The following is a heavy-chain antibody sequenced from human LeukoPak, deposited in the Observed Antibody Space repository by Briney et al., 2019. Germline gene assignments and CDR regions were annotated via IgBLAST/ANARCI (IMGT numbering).Heavy chain of an antibody. CDR1: GYDFTSYW. J-gene: IGHJ4*02. V-gene: IGHV5-51*01. CDR2: VYPGNSDT. D-gene: IGHD3-10*01. Sequence: KRGESLKISCKGSGYDFTSYWIGWVRQMPGKGLEWMGIVYPGNSDTRYSPSFQGQVTISADYSIRTAYLQWSSLKASDTAMYSCARENYGGVDYWGQGTLVTVSS. CDR3: ARENYGGVDY.